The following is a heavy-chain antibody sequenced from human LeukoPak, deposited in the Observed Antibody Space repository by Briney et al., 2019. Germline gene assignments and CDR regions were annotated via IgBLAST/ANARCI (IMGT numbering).Heavy chain of an antibody. J-gene: IGHJ4*02. CDR1: GGSISSYY. Sequence: PSETLSLTCTVSGGSISSYYCSWIRQPPGKGLEWIGYIYYSGSTNYNPSPKSRVTISVDTSKNQFSLELSSVTAADTAVYYCARDVREGYYDSSGYYTDYWGQGTLVTVSS. V-gene: IGHV4-59*01. D-gene: IGHD3-22*01. CDR3: ARDVREGYYDSSGYYTDY. CDR2: IYYSGST.